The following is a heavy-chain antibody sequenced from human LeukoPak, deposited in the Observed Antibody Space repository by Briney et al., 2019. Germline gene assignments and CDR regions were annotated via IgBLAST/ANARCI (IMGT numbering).Heavy chain of an antibody. CDR3: AKDQIPMVRGGSAFDI. D-gene: IGHD3-10*01. CDR2: ISWNSGSI. Sequence: PGGSLRLSCAASGFTFDDYAMHWVRQAPGKGLEWVSGISWNSGSIGYADSVKGRFTISRDNAKNSLYLQMNSLRAEDTALYYCAKDQIPMVRGGSAFDIWGQGTMVTVSS. V-gene: IGHV3-9*01. CDR1: GFTFDDYA. J-gene: IGHJ3*02.